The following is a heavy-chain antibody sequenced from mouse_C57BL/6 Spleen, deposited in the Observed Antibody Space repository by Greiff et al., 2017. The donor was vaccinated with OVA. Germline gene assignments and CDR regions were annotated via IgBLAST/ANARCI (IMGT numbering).Heavy chain of an antibody. CDR3: ARRVITTVVATPFDY. V-gene: IGHV1-18*01. D-gene: IGHD1-1*01. CDR2: INPNNGGT. Sequence: EVQLQQSGPELVKPGASVKIPCKASGYTFTDYNMDWVKQSPGKSLEWIGDINPNNGGTIYNQKFKGKATLTVDKSSSTAYMELRSLTSEDTAVYYCARRVITTVVATPFDYWGQGTTLTVSS. J-gene: IGHJ2*01. CDR1: GYTFTDYN.